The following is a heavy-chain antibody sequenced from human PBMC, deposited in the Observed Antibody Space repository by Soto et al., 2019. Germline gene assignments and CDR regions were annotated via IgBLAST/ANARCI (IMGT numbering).Heavy chain of an antibody. V-gene: IGHV3-23*01. CDR1: GFTFSTYA. Sequence: EVQLLESGGGLVQPGGSLRLSCAAPGFTFSTYAMNWVRQAPGNGLEWVSAISGSGGSIHYADSVKGRFTISRDNSKNTLYLQMNSLRDEDMAVYHCVKGYWKGDVWGQGTTVTVSS. CDR2: ISGSGGSI. CDR3: VKGYWKGDV. D-gene: IGHD1-1*01. J-gene: IGHJ6*02.